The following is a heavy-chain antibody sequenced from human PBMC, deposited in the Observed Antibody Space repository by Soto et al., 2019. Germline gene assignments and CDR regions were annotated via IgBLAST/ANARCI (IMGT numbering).Heavy chain of an antibody. V-gene: IGHV1-46*01. CDR1: GYTFTSYY. CDR2: INPSGGST. J-gene: IGHJ4*02. CDR3: AIDRSSRFVY. Sequence: QVQLVQSGAEVKKPGASVKVSCKASGYTFTSYYMHWVRQAPGQGLEWMGIINPSGGSTSYAQKFQGRVNMTTDTSTSTVYMELSSLRSEDTAVYYCAIDRSSRFVYWGQGTLVTVSS. D-gene: IGHD6-13*01.